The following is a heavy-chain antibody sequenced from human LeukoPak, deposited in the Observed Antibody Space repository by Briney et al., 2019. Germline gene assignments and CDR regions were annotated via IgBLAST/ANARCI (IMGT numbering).Heavy chain of an antibody. CDR3: AKRTLTPSESHSPLDY. CDR1: GFTFNNYA. CDR2: ISGSSGST. Sequence: QTEGSLRLSCAASGFTFNNYAMSWVRQAPGKGLEWVSAISGSSGSTYYADSVKGRFTISRDNSRNTEYLQMNSLRAEDTAVYYCAKRTLTPSESHSPLDYWGQGTLVTVSS. V-gene: IGHV3-23*01. J-gene: IGHJ4*02. D-gene: IGHD1-26*01.